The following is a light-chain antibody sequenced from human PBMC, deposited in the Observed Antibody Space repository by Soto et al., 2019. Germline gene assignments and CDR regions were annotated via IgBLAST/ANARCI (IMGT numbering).Light chain of an antibody. J-gene: IGLJ1*01. CDR2: DVS. Sequence: QSALTQPASVSGSPGQSITISCTGTSSDVGGYNYVSWYQQHPGKAPKLMIYDVSNRPSGVSNRFSDSKSGNTASLTVSGLQAEDEDDYYCSSYTSSNTLVFGTGTKLTVL. CDR1: SSDVGGYNY. V-gene: IGLV2-14*01. CDR3: SSYTSSNTLV.